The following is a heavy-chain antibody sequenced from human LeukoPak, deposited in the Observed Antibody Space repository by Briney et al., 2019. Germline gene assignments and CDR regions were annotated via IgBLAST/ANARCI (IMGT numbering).Heavy chain of an antibody. CDR1: GFTFSSYG. CDR3: APQDFDY. V-gene: IGHV3-30*03. CDR2: ISYDGSNK. J-gene: IGHJ4*02. Sequence: GGSLRLSCAASGFTFSSYGMHWVRQAPGKGLEWVAVISYDGSNKYYADAVKGRFTISRDNSKNTLYLQMNSLRAEDTAVYYCAPQDFDYWGQGTLVTVSS.